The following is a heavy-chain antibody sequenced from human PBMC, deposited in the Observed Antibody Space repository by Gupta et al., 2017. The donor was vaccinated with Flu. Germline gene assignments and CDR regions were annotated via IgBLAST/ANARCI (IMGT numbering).Heavy chain of an antibody. CDR3: VHVYYDSGDFYRYFDY. V-gene: IGHV2-5*02. J-gene: IGHJ4*02. CDR1: GFSLTTTGVG. D-gene: IGHD3-22*01. Sequence: QITLKESGPTLVNPTQTLTLTCPFSGFSLTTTGVGVGWIRQPPGKALEWLALIYWDDDKRYSPSLKSRLTITKDTSKNQVVLTMTNMDPVDTATYYCVHVYYDSGDFYRYFDYWGQGTLVTVSS. CDR2: IYWDDDK.